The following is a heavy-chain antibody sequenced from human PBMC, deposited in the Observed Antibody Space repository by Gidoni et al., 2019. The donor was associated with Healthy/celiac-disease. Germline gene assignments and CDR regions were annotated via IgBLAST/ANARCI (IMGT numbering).Heavy chain of an antibody. V-gene: IGHV3-21*01. CDR1: GFPFSSYS. CDR3: ARDGPEWSSSSKYYYYYYYMDV. Sequence: EVQLVESGGGLVKPGGSLRLSCAASGFPFSSYSMNWVRQAPGKGLEWVSSISSSSSYIYYADSVKGRFTISRDNAKNSLYLQMNSLRAEDTAVYYCARDGPEWSSSSKYYYYYYYMDVWGKGTTVTVSS. J-gene: IGHJ6*03. CDR2: ISSSSSYI. D-gene: IGHD6-6*01.